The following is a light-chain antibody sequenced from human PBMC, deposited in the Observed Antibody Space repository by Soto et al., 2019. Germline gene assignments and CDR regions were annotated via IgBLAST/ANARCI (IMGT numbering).Light chain of an antibody. J-gene: IGLJ1*01. Sequence: QSALTQPASVSGSPGQSITISCTGTSSDVGGYNYVSWYQHHPGKAPKLMIYDVSTRPSGVSNRFSDSKSGNTASLTISGLQAEDEADYCCSSYTSSSTDVFGTGTKLTVL. CDR2: DVS. V-gene: IGLV2-14*03. CDR1: SSDVGGYNY. CDR3: SSYTSSSTDV.